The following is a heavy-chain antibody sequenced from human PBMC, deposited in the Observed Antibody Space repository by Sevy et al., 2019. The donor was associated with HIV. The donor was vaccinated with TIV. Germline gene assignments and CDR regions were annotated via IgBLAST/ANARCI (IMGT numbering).Heavy chain of an antibody. CDR2: VNH. Sequence: SETLSLTCAVSGGSFSGFSWNWIRQPPGKGLEWIGEVNHYSPSLKSRATISLDTSKNQFSLKLSSVTAADTAVYYCARELSNSLDYWGQGTLVTVSS. CDR1: GGSFSGFS. CDR3: ARELSNSLDY. V-gene: IGHV4-34*01. J-gene: IGHJ4*02. D-gene: IGHD4-4*01.